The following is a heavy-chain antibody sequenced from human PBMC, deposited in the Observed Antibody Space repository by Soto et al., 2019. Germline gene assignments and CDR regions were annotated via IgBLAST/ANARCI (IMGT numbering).Heavy chain of an antibody. Sequence: PSQTLSLTCAITGDSVSSNSAGWSWVRQSPSRGLEWLGRRYYRSKWYYEYAVSVRGRITINPDTSKNQYSLQLNSVTPEDTAVYFCARGEQYSGRIFDYWGQGTLVTGS. J-gene: IGHJ4*01. CDR3: ARGEQYSGRIFDY. CDR1: GDSVSSNSAG. V-gene: IGHV6-1*01. D-gene: IGHD1-26*01. CDR2: RYYRSKWYY.